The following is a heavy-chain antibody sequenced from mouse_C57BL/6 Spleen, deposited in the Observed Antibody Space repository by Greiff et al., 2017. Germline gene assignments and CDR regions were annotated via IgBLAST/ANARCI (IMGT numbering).Heavy chain of an antibody. J-gene: IGHJ3*01. CDR3: ARIYYDYPWFAY. Sequence: EVKLVESGGGLVKPGGSLKLSCAASGFTFSSYAMSWVRQTPEKRLEWVATISDGGSYTYYPDNVKGRFTISRDNAKNNLYLQMSHLKSEDTAMYYCARIYYDYPWFAYWGQGTLVTVSA. V-gene: IGHV5-4*03. CDR1: GFTFSSYA. CDR2: ISDGGSYT. D-gene: IGHD2-4*01.